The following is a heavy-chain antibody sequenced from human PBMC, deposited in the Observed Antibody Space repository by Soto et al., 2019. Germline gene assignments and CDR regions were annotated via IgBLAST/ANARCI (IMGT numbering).Heavy chain of an antibody. CDR2: IYHSGST. CDR1: GYSISSGYY. D-gene: IGHD3-22*01. Sequence: SETLSLTCTVSGYSISSGYYWGWIRQPPGKGLEWIGSIYHSGSTYYNPSLKSRVTISVDTSKNQFSLKLSSVTAADTAVYYCARGVGDYYDSSGYYGSGAFDIWGQGTMVTVSS. V-gene: IGHV4-38-2*02. J-gene: IGHJ3*02. CDR3: ARGVGDYYDSSGYYGSGAFDI.